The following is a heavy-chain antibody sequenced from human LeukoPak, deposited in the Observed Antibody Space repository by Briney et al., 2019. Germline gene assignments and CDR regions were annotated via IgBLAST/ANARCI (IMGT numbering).Heavy chain of an antibody. D-gene: IGHD3-10*02. CDR1: GGSISSGSYY. Sequence: SETLSLTCTVSGGSISSGSYYWSWIRQPAGKGLEWIGRIYTGGSTNYNPSLKSRVTISVDTSKNQFSLKLSSVTAADTAVYYCARAVPVFPYYFDYWGQGTLVPVSS. CDR2: IYTGGST. J-gene: IGHJ4*02. V-gene: IGHV4-61*02. CDR3: ARAVPVFPYYFDY.